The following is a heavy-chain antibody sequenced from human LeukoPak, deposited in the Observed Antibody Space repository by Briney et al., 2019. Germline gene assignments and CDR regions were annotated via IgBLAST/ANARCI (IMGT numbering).Heavy chain of an antibody. J-gene: IGHJ3*02. Sequence: SETLSLTCAVYGGSFSGYYWSWIRQPPGKGLEWIGEINHSGSTNYDSSLKSRVTISVDTSKNQFSLKLTSVTAADTAVYYCARGSHGYYGSRDGFDMWGRGTMVTVSS. D-gene: IGHD3-22*01. CDR1: GGSFSGYY. CDR2: INHSGST. V-gene: IGHV4-34*01. CDR3: ARGSHGYYGSRDGFDM.